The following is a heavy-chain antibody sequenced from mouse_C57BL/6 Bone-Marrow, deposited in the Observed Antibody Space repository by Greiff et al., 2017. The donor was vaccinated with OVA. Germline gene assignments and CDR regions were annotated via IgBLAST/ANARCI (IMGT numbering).Heavy chain of an antibody. CDR2: ISDGGSYT. D-gene: IGHD2-5*01. Sequence: EVQRVESGGGLVKPGGSLKLSCAASGFTFSSYAMSWVRQTPEKRLEWVATISDGGSYTYYPDNVKGRFTISRDNAKNNLYLQMSHLKSEDTAMYYCARTYSNYAMDYWGQGTSVTVSS. CDR1: GFTFSSYA. CDR3: ARTYSNYAMDY. V-gene: IGHV5-4*01. J-gene: IGHJ4*01.